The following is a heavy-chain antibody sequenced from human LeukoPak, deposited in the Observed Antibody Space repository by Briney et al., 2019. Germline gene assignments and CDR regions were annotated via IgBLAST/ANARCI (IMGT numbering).Heavy chain of an antibody. D-gene: IGHD6-19*01. CDR2: INHSGST. Sequence: GSLRLSCAASGFIFSNYGMHWVRQPPGKGLEWIGEINHSGSTNYNPSLKSRVTISVDTSKNQFSLKLSSVTAADTAVYYCARGQQWLVRYGMDVWGQGTTVAVSS. J-gene: IGHJ6*02. V-gene: IGHV4-34*01. CDR1: GFIFSNYG. CDR3: ARGQQWLVRYGMDV.